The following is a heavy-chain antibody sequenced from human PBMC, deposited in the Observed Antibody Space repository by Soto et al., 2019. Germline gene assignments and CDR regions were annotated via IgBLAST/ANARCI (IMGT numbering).Heavy chain of an antibody. J-gene: IGHJ6*02. D-gene: IGHD3-16*01. Sequence: EVQLVESGGGLVQPGGSLRLSCAASGFGFNGYDMHWVRQAPGKNLEWVAAISTAGDTYYLGSVTGRFTISREDAKNSLSLQMNSLRVGDTAVYYCARGGDRFDGMDVWGQGVTVTVSS. CDR2: ISTAGDT. V-gene: IGHV3-13*01. CDR3: ARGGDRFDGMDV. CDR1: GFGFNGYD.